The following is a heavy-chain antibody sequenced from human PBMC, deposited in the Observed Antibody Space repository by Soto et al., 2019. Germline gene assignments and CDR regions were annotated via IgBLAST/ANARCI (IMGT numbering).Heavy chain of an antibody. D-gene: IGHD6-13*01. V-gene: IGHV3-33*05. CDR3: ARDGYSISWYRDIDY. CDR2: VSYDETNK. CDR1: GFTFGTYG. J-gene: IGHJ4*02. Sequence: QVQLVESGGGVVQPGRSLRLSCAASGFTFGTYGMHWVRQAPGKGLEWVAVVSYDETNKYYADSVKGRFTLFRDISNNTLYLQMNSLRADDTAVYYCARDGYSISWYRDIDYWGQGTLVTVSS.